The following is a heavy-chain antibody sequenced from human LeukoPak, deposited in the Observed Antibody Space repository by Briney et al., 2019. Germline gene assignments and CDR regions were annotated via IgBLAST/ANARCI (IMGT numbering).Heavy chain of an antibody. CDR2: INHSGST. CDR3: TRGPYSNLGRFDY. J-gene: IGHJ4*02. CDR1: GGSFSGYY. Sequence: SETLSLTCAVYGGSFSGYYWSWIRQPPGKGLEWIGEINHSGSTNYNPSLKSRVTISVDTSKNQFSLKPSSVIAADTAMYYCTRGPYSNLGRFDYWGQGTLVTVSS. V-gene: IGHV4-34*01. D-gene: IGHD4-11*01.